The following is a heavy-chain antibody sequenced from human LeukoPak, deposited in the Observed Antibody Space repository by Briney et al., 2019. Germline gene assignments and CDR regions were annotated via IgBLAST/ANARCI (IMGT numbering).Heavy chain of an antibody. CDR1: GGSISSGGYY. V-gene: IGHV4-31*03. Sequence: PSQTLSLTCTVSGGSISSGGYYWSWIRQHPGKGLEWIGYIYYSGSTYYNPSLKSRVTISVDTSKNQFSLKQSSVTAADTAVYYCARQRRAESGTAPTFDYWGQGTLVTVSS. D-gene: IGHD3-3*01. CDR3: ARQRRAESGTAPTFDY. J-gene: IGHJ4*02. CDR2: IYYSGST.